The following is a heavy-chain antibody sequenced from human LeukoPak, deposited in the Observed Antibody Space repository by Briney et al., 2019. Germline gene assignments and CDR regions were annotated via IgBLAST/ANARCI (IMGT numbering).Heavy chain of an antibody. CDR1: DASVSGYY. Sequence: PSETLSLTCTVSDASVSGYYWSWIRLPAGKGLEWIGRLYNNGSTNCNPSLKSRVTMSVDTSKNQLSLRLKSVTAADTAVYYCTRHIGSGDYVFFDSWGQGTRVIVSS. D-gene: IGHD4-17*01. V-gene: IGHV4-4*07. J-gene: IGHJ4*01. CDR3: TRHIGSGDYVFFDS. CDR2: LYNNGST.